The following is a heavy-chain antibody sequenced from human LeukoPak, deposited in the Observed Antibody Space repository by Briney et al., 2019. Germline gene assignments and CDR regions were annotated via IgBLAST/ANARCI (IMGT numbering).Heavy chain of an antibody. Sequence: GASVKLSCMASGYTFTSYYMHWVRQAPGQGLEWVGIINPSGGSTSYAQKFQGRVTITRDTSTSTVYMELSSLRSEDTGVYYCERGSSGYYNDFWGQGTLVTVSS. CDR2: INPSGGST. CDR1: GYTFTSYY. CDR3: ERGSSGYYNDF. J-gene: IGHJ4*02. V-gene: IGHV1-46*01. D-gene: IGHD3-22*01.